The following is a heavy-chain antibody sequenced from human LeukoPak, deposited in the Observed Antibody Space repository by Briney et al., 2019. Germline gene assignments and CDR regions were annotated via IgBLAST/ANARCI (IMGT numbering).Heavy chain of an antibody. CDR3: AREGELGYCSGGSCYLYGMDV. J-gene: IGHJ6*04. CDR2: IWYDGSNK. V-gene: IGHV3-33*08. CDR1: GFTFSSYA. Sequence: GGSERLSCAASGFTFSSYAMSWVRQAPGKGLEWVAVIWYDGSNKYYADSVKGRFTISRDNSKNTLYLQMNSLRAEDTAVYYCAREGELGYCSGGSCYLYGMDVGGRETADTVSS. D-gene: IGHD2-15*01.